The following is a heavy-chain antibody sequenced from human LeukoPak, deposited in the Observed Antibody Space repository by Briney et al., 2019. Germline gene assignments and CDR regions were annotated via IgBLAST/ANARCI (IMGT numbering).Heavy chain of an antibody. CDR2: INPSGGST. CDR1: GYTFTSYY. J-gene: IGHJ3*02. D-gene: IGHD2/OR15-2a*01. Sequence: ASVKVSCKASGYTFTSYYMHWVRQAPGQGLEWMGIINPSGGSTSYAQKFQGRVTMTRDTSTSTVYMELSSLRSEDAAVYYCARGDHVRIYTQSHFDIWGQGTMVTVSS. V-gene: IGHV1-46*01. CDR3: ARGDHVRIYTQSHFDI.